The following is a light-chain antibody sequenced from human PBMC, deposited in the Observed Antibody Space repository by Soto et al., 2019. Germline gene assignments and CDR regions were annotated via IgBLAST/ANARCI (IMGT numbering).Light chain of an antibody. CDR2: AAS. V-gene: IGKV1-17*01. CDR3: LQYNIYPRT. J-gene: IGKJ1*01. CDR1: QAITND. Sequence: DIQMTQSPSSLSASVGDRVTITCRASQAITNDLSWYQQKPGEPPKRLIYAASTLHSGVPSRFSGSGSGTEFTLTISSLQPEDFVTYLCLQYNIYPRTFGQGTRLDIK.